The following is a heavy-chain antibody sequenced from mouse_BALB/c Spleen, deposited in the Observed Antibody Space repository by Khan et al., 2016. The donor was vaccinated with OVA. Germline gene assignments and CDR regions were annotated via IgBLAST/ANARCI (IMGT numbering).Heavy chain of an antibody. D-gene: IGHD1-1*01. Sequence: QVRLQQSGPGLVAPSQSLSITCTVSGLSLTGYGINWVRQPPGKGLEWLGMIWGDGSTDYNSALKSRLAISKANSKSQVFLKMNSLQTDDTASYFCARELRVGEFAYWGQGTLVTVSA. CDR1: GLSLTGYG. V-gene: IGHV2-6-7*01. CDR2: IWGDGST. J-gene: IGHJ3*01. CDR3: ARELRVGEFAY.